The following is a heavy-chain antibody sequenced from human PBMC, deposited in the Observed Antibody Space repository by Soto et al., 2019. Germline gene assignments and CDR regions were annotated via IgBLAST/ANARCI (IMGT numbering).Heavy chain of an antibody. V-gene: IGHV4-31*03. CDR1: GGSISSGGYY. CDR3: ARDLWDYSNYGYGMDV. Sequence: SETLSFTCTVSGGSISSGGYYWSWIRQHPGKGLEWIGYIYYSGSTYYNPSLKSRVTISVDTSKNQFSLKLSSVTAADTAVYYCARDLWDYSNYGYGMDVWGQGTTVTVSS. CDR2: IYYSGST. D-gene: IGHD4-4*01. J-gene: IGHJ6*02.